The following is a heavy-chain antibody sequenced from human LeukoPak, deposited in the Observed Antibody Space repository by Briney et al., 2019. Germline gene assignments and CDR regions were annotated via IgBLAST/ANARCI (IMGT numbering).Heavy chain of an antibody. V-gene: IGHV4-4*07. CDR2: IYSSGST. D-gene: IGHD4-23*01. J-gene: IGHJ4*02. CDR1: GGSINSYY. Sequence: SETLSLTCTVSGGSINSYYWSWIRQPAGKGLEWIGRIYSSGSTNYNPSLKSQVSVSVDNSKNQFSLKLTSVTAADTAVYYCARGGKATVVTMWGQGILVTVPS. CDR3: ARGGKATVVTM.